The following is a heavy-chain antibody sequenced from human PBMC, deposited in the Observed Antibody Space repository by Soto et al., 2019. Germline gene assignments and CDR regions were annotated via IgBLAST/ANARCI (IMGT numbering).Heavy chain of an antibody. D-gene: IGHD2-15*01. V-gene: IGHV4-59*01. CDR1: GGSLSSYY. CDR3: ARCCSGGSCSIDY. CDR2: IYYSGST. J-gene: IGHJ4*02. Sequence: SETLSLTCTVSGGSLSSYYWRWNRQPPGKGLEWMGYIYYSGSTNYTPSLKSRVTISVDTSKNQCSLKLSSVTAADTAVYYCARCCSGGSCSIDYWGQGTLVTVSS.